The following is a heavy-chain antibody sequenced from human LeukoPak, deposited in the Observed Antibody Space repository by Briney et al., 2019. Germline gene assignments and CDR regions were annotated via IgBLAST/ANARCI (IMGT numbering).Heavy chain of an antibody. CDR3: ARYIVVVPAAPRSGAFDI. CDR1: GGSISSSSYY. D-gene: IGHD2-2*01. CDR2: IYYSGST. V-gene: IGHV4-39*01. Sequence: SETLSLTCTVSGGSISSSSYYWGWIRQPPGKGLEWIGSIYYSGSTYYNPSLKSRVTISVDTSKNQFSLKLSSVTAADTAVYYCARYIVVVPAAPRSGAFDIWGQGTMVTVSS. J-gene: IGHJ3*02.